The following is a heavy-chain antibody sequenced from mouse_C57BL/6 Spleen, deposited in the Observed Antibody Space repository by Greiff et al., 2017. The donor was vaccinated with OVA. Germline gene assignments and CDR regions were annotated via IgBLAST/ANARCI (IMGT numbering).Heavy chain of an antibody. CDR2: INPNNGGT. V-gene: IGHV1-18*01. J-gene: IGHJ4*01. CDR3: ARLPRPHYCAMDY. Sequence: VQLQQSGPELVKPGASVKIPCKASGYTFTDYNMDWVKQSHGKSLEWIGDINPNNGGTNYNQKFKGKATLTVDKSSSTAYIELRSLTSEDTAVYYCARLPRPHYCAMDYWGQGTSVTVSS. D-gene: IGHD5-5*01. CDR1: GYTFTDYN.